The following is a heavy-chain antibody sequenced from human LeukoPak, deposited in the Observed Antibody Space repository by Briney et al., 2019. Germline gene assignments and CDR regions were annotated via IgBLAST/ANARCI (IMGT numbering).Heavy chain of an antibody. D-gene: IGHD6-6*01. CDR2: ISGPGSVT. J-gene: IGHJ4*02. CDR3: ARGTGSGSYLLDY. Sequence: GGSLRLSCAGSGFTFDDYAMHWIRHPPGKGLQWVSLISGPGSVTHQADSVKGRFTISRDNSKNSLHLQMSSLRTEDTALYYCARGTGSGSYLLDYWGQGTLVTVSS. CDR1: GFTFDDYA. V-gene: IGHV3-43*02.